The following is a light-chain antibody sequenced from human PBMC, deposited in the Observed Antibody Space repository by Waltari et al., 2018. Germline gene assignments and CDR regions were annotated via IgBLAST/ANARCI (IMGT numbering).Light chain of an antibody. CDR2: WAS. V-gene: IGKV4-1*01. CDR3: QQYYSTPNT. CDR1: QSLLHTNNKNH. Sequence: DIVVTQSPDSLAVSLGERATIHFKSSQSLLHTNNKNHLARYQLRPGQPPKLLIYWASTRESGVPGRFSGSGSGTDFTLTISGLQAEDVAVYYCQQYYSTPNTFGQGTKLEIK. J-gene: IGKJ2*01.